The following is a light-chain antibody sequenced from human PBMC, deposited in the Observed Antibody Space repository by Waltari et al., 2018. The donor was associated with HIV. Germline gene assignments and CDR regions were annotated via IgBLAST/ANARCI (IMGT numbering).Light chain of an antibody. V-gene: IGLV2-11*01. CDR3: CSYAGNYPVL. CDR2: DVT. Sequence: QSALPQPRSVSGSPGQSVTISCTGTSSDVGSYNYVSWYQQNPGKAPKFIIYDVTKRPSGVPDRVSGSKSGNTASLTISGLQAEDEADYYCCSYAGNYPVLFGGGTKLTVL. CDR1: SSDVGSYNY. J-gene: IGLJ3*02.